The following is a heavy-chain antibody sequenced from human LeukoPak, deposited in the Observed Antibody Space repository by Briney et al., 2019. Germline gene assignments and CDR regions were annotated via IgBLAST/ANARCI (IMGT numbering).Heavy chain of an antibody. CDR3: ARSHYYGSGSYAHYYYYYGMDV. CDR1: GGYFTGYY. Sequence: PSETLSLTCAVYGGYFTGYYWSWIRQPPGKGLEWIGEINHSGSTNYNPSLKSRVTISVDTSKNQFSLKLSSVTAADTAVYYCARSHYYGSGSYAHYYYYYGMDVWGQGTTVTVSS. V-gene: IGHV4-34*01. CDR2: INHSGST. D-gene: IGHD3-10*01. J-gene: IGHJ6*02.